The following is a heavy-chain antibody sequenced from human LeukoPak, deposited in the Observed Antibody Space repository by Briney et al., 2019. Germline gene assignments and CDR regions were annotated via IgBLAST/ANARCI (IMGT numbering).Heavy chain of an antibody. D-gene: IGHD5-18*01. CDR1: GLTFSSYA. CDR3: AKGEGYSYGLQDY. Sequence: PGGSLRPPCAASGLTFSSYAMRWVRQAPGKGLAWGSGFSGSGGSTHYTDSGKGRFTISRDNSKNTLYLQMNSLRAEDTAVYYCAKGEGYSYGLQDYWGQGTLVTVSS. CDR2: FSGSGGST. V-gene: IGHV3-23*01. J-gene: IGHJ4*02.